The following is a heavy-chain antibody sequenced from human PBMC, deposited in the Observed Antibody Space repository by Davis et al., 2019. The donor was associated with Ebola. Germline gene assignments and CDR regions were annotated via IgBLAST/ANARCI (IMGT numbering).Heavy chain of an antibody. J-gene: IGHJ6*02. CDR2: IFRRGYT. V-gene: IGHV3-66*01. CDR1: GLSVRDTD. Sequence: PGGSLRLSCAASGLSVRDTDMSWVRQAPGKGLEWVSVIFRRGYTYYADSVKGRFTISRDGAKNSLYLQMNNLRAGDTAVYYCAREVSDYDSPYYYVDVWGQGTAVTVSS. D-gene: IGHD5-12*01. CDR3: AREVSDYDSPYYYVDV.